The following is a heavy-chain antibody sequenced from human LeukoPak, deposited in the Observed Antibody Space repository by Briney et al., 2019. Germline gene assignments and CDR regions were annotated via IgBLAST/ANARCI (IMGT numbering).Heavy chain of an antibody. J-gene: IGHJ4*02. CDR1: GFTFSSYS. CDR2: ISSSSSYI. CDR3: ASIDFRITMSIDY. V-gene: IGHV3-21*01. Sequence: GGSLRLSCAASGFTFSSYSMNWVRQAPGKGLEWVSSISSSSSYIYYADSVKGRFTISRDNAKNSLYLQMNSLRAEDTAVYYCASIDFRITMSIDYWGQGTLVTVSS. D-gene: IGHD3-10*02.